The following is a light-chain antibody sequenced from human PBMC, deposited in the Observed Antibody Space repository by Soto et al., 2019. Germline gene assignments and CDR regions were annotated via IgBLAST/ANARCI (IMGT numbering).Light chain of an antibody. Sequence: EIVLTQSPGTLSLSPGERATLSCRASQTVTSNYLAWYQQKPGQAPRLLIFGASIRDTGLPDRFSGSGSGIDFTLTISRLEPEDSAVYYCQQYGRSPGTFGQGTKVEIK. CDR2: GAS. J-gene: IGKJ1*01. CDR1: QTVTSNY. V-gene: IGKV3-20*01. CDR3: QQYGRSPGT.